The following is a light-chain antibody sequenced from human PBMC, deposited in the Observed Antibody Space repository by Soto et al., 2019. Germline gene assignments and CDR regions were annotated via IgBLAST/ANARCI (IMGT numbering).Light chain of an antibody. CDR2: EVN. V-gene: IGLV2-8*01. J-gene: IGLJ3*02. CDR3: CSYAGRNDLV. Sequence: QSALTQPPSASGSPGQSVTISCTGTSSDVGGYNYVSWYQQHPGKAPKLIIYEVNERPSGVPDRFSGSKSGNTASLTVSRLQAEDEGDYYCCSYAGRNDLVFGGGTKLTVL. CDR1: SSDVGGYNY.